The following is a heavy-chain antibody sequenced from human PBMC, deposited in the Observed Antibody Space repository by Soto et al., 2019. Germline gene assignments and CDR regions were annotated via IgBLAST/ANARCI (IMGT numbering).Heavy chain of an antibody. J-gene: IGHJ4*02. CDR3: AKDRDIVLVPAAIGPFDY. D-gene: IGHD2-2*01. V-gene: IGHV3-30*18. CDR1: GGTVSSYG. CDR2: ISYDGSNK. Sequence: GGALRRSCEACGGTVSSYGRQWVRQDQGKGLEWEAVISYDGSNKYYADSVKGRFTISRDNSKNTLYLQMNSLRAEDTAVYYCAKDRDIVLVPAAIGPFDYWGQGTLVTVSS.